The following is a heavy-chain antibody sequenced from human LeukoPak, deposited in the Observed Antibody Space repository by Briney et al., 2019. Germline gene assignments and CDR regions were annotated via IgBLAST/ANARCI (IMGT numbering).Heavy chain of an antibody. CDR1: GFTFSSYS. D-gene: IGHD3-9*01. CDR3: AKILDYDILTEGMDV. CDR2: ISSSSSTI. Sequence: PGGSLRLSCAASGFTFSSYSMNWVRQAPGKGLEWVSYISSSSSTIYYADSVKGRFTISRDNSKNTLYLQMNSLRAEDTAVYYCAKILDYDILTEGMDVWGQGTTVTVSS. V-gene: IGHV3-48*01. J-gene: IGHJ6*02.